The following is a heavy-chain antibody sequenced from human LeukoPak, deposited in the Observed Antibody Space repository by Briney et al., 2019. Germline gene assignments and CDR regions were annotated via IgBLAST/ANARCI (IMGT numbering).Heavy chain of an antibody. V-gene: IGHV3-30*18. Sequence: GGSLRLSCAASGFTFSTYWMHWVRQAPGTGLEWVAVISYDGSNKYYADSVKGRFTISRDNSKNTLYLQMNSLRAEDTAVYYCAKDLYSNPQIDYWGQGTLVTVSS. J-gene: IGHJ4*02. CDR2: ISYDGSNK. CDR1: GFTFSTYW. CDR3: AKDLYSNPQIDY. D-gene: IGHD4-11*01.